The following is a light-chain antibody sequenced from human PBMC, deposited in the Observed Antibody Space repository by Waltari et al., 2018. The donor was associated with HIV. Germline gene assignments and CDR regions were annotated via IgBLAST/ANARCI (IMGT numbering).Light chain of an antibody. CDR1: QSVAADY. J-gene: IGKJ3*01. V-gene: IGKV3-20*01. Sequence: ESVLTQSPGTLSLSPGERATLSCRASQSVAADYLAWYQQKPGQAPRLLIYGASNRATGIPDRFSGSGSGTDFTLTISRLEPEDFAVYYCQNYGSPFTFGPGTKVDIK. CDR3: QNYGSPFT. CDR2: GAS.